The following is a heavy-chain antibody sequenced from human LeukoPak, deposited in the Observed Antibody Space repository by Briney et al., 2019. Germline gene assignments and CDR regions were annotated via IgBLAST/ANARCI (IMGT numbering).Heavy chain of an antibody. J-gene: IGHJ4*02. Sequence: ASVKVSCKASGGTVTSYAISWARQAPGQGLEWMGRISAYNGNTNYAQKLQGRVTMTTDTSTSTAYMELRSLRSDDTAVYYCARDGSEGCSSTSCYTGNYWGQGTLATVSS. V-gene: IGHV1-18*01. CDR1: GGTVTSYA. CDR2: ISAYNGNT. CDR3: ARDGSEGCSSTSCYTGNY. D-gene: IGHD2-2*02.